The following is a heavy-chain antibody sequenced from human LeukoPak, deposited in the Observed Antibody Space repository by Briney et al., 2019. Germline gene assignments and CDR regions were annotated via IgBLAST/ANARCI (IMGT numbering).Heavy chain of an antibody. D-gene: IGHD3-22*01. Sequence: SGGSLRLSCAASGFTFSSYAMSWVRQAPGNGLEWVSAISGSGGSTYYADSGKGRFTTSRDNSKNTLYLQMNSLRAEDTAVYYSAKEYGAYYDSSGYYYASPTPFDYWGQRTLVTVSS. CDR3: AKEYGAYYDSSGYYYASPTPFDY. CDR1: GFTFSSYA. CDR2: ISGSGGST. V-gene: IGHV3-23*01. J-gene: IGHJ4*02.